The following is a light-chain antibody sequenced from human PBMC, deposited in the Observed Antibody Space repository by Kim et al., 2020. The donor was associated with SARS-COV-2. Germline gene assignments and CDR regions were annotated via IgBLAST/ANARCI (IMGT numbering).Light chain of an antibody. J-gene: IGKJ4*01. Sequence: SPGERATLSYRASQCVRTNYLAWYQQKPSQAPRLLIYAASTRATGFPDKFSGSGSGTYFTLTISRLQPEDFAVYYCQQYGDPTLTFGQGTKVDIK. CDR1: QCVRTNY. V-gene: IGKV3-20*01. CDR2: AAS. CDR3: QQYGDPTLT.